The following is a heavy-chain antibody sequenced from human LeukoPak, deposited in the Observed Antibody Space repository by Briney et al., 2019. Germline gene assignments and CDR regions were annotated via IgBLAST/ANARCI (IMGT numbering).Heavy chain of an antibody. CDR3: ARVYDILPLSNWFDP. Sequence: PSETLSLTCTVSGGSISSYYWSWIRQPPGKGLEWIGYIYYSGSTNYNPSLKSRVTISVDTSKNQFSLKLSSVTTADTAVYYCARVYDILPLSNWFDPWGQGTLVTVSS. V-gene: IGHV4-59*01. J-gene: IGHJ5*02. D-gene: IGHD3-9*01. CDR1: GGSISSYY. CDR2: IYYSGST.